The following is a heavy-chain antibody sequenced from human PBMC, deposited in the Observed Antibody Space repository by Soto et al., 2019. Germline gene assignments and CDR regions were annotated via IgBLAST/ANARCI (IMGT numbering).Heavy chain of an antibody. D-gene: IGHD4-17*01. CDR2: IIPIFGTA. CDR1: GGTFSSYA. V-gene: IGHV1-69*12. Sequence: QVQLVQSGAEVKKPGSSVKVSCKASGGTFSSYAISWVRQAPGQGLEWMGGIIPIFGTATYAQKFQGRVTMTAGEATSTAYMELSSLRSEDTAVYYCARDSYGDARGWFDPWGQGTLVTVSS. CDR3: ARDSYGDARGWFDP. J-gene: IGHJ5*02.